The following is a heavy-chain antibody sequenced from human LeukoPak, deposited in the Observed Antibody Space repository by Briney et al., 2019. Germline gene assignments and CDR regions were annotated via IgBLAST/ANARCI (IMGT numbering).Heavy chain of an antibody. V-gene: IGHV4-39*01. D-gene: IGHD3-22*01. CDR3: ARRLTMIVVVTGWFDP. Sequence: SETLSLTCAVSGGSVSSSNDYWGWIRQPPGKGLEWIESMYYSGNTYYNPSLKSRVTISVDTSKNQFSLKLSSVTAADTAIYYCARRLTMIVVVTGWFDPWGQGTLVTVSS. CDR1: GGSVSSSNDY. J-gene: IGHJ5*02. CDR2: MYYSGNT.